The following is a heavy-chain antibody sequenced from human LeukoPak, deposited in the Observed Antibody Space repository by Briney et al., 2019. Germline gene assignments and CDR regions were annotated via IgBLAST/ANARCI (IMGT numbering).Heavy chain of an antibody. Sequence: ASVKVSCKASGYTFASYGISWVRQAPGQGLEWMGWISAYNGNTNYAQKLQGRVTMTTDTSTSTAYMELRSLGSDDTAVYYCARDNWYSGSYYVDYFDYWGQGTLVTVSS. CDR2: ISAYNGNT. V-gene: IGHV1-18*01. D-gene: IGHD1-26*01. CDR1: GYTFASYG. J-gene: IGHJ4*02. CDR3: ARDNWYSGSYYVDYFDY.